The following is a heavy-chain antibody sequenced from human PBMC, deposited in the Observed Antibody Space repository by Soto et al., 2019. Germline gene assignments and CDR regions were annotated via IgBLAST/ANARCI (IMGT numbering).Heavy chain of an antibody. CDR1: GASFSGYY. Sequence: PSETLSLTCDVSGASFSGYYWSWVRQPPGKGLEWIGEINHTGSPKYNPSFKSRVTMSIDTSKNQFSLRLTSVTAEGAAVYYCARGLSGGEVCGVIYVYWGQGTQVTVSS. D-gene: IGHD3-16*01. CDR3: ARGLSGGEVCGVIYVY. CDR2: INHTGSP. J-gene: IGHJ4*02. V-gene: IGHV4-34*01.